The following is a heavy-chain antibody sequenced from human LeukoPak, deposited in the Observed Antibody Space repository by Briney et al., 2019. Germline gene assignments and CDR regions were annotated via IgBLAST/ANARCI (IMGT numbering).Heavy chain of an antibody. CDR3: AKIGIAVAAGY. CDR2: IRYDGLNK. J-gene: IGHJ4*02. CDR1: GFTFSSYG. V-gene: IGHV3-30*02. Sequence: PGGSLRLSCAASGFTFSSYGMHWVRQAPGKGPEWVAFIRYDGLNKYYADSVKGRFTISRDNSKNTLYLQMNSLRAEDTAVYYCAKIGIAVAAGYWGQGTLVTVSS. D-gene: IGHD6-19*01.